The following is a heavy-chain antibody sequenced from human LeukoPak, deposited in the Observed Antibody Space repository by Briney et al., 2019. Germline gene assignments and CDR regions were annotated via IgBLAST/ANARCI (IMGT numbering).Heavy chain of an antibody. V-gene: IGHV4-31*03. Sequence: ASQTLSLTCTVSGGSISSGGYYWSWIRQHPGKGLEWIGYIYYSGSTYYNPSLKSRVTISVDTSKNQFSLKLSSVTAADKAVYYCAREAMVRGLFSEVGRREYYMDVWGKGTTVTVSS. CDR1: GGSISSGGYY. D-gene: IGHD3-10*01. CDR2: IYYSGST. CDR3: AREAMVRGLFSEVGRREYYMDV. J-gene: IGHJ6*03.